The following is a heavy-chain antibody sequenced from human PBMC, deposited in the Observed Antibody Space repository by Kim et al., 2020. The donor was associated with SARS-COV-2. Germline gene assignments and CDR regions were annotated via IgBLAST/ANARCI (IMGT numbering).Heavy chain of an antibody. J-gene: IGHJ6*02. CDR3: VRGSGNYGYGMGV. CDR1: GFTFSSYW. Sequence: GGSLRLSCAASGFTFSSYWMHWVRQAPGKGLVWVSRINNDGSGTSYADSVKGRFTISRDNAKNTLYLQMNSLRVEDKAVYYCVRGSGNYGYGMGVWGQGTTVTVSS. V-gene: IGHV3-74*01. CDR2: INNDGSGT. D-gene: IGHD3-3*01.